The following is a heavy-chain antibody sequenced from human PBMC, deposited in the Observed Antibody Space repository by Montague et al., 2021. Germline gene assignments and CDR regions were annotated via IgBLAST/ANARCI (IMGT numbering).Heavy chain of an antibody. J-gene: IGHJ5*02. V-gene: IGHV4-61*01. CDR3: AAYYYGGGGRGS. CDR1: GDSIRCVFYN. Sequence: SETLSLTCTVSGDSIRCVFYNWIWIRHSPGQALEWIAHICAGGSATYNMSLGSRVTMSLDTSSNQFSLNLRSATAADTAVYYCAAYYYGGGGRGSWGQGTLATVS. D-gene: IGHD3-22*01. CDR2: ICAGGSA.